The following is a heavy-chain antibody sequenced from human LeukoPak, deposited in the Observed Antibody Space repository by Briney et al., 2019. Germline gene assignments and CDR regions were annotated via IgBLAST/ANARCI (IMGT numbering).Heavy chain of an antibody. CDR3: ARDISVVPAAPDDAFDI. V-gene: IGHV3-7*01. J-gene: IGHJ3*02. Sequence: PGGSLRLSCAASGFTFSSYWMSWVRQAPGKGLEWVANIKQDGSEKYYVDSVKGRFTISRDNAKNSLYLQMNSLRAEDTAVYYCARDISVVPAAPDDAFDIWGQGTMVTVSS. CDR2: IKQDGSEK. D-gene: IGHD2-2*01. CDR1: GFTFSSYW.